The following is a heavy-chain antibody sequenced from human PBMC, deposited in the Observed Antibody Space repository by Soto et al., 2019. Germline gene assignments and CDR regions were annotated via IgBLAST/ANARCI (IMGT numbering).Heavy chain of an antibody. J-gene: IGHJ5*02. D-gene: IGHD3-22*01. V-gene: IGHV3-23*01. CDR3: AKFRYPNYDGPNGFDP. Sequence: GSMSHRYTASEVASIDFGISRISQDPRNGLEWVSAISGSGGSTYDADSVKGRFTISRDNSKNTLYLQMNSLRAEDTAVYYCAKFRYPNYDGPNGFDPWGQGTLVTVAS. CDR2: ISGSGGST. CDR1: EVASIDFG.